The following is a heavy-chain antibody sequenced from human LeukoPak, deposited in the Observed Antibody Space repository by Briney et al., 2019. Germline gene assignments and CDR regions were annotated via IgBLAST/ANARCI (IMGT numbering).Heavy chain of an antibody. J-gene: IGHJ6*03. CDR3: ARSLFNWNLLYYYYYYMDV. CDR2: INPSGGST. V-gene: IGHV1-46*01. D-gene: IGHD1-20*01. Sequence: ASVKVSCKASGYTFTSYYMHWVRQAPRQGLEWMGIINPSGGSTSYAQKFQGRVTMTRNTSISTAYMELSSLRSEDTAVYYCARSLFNWNLLYYYYYYMDVWGKGTTVTVSS. CDR1: GYTFTSYY.